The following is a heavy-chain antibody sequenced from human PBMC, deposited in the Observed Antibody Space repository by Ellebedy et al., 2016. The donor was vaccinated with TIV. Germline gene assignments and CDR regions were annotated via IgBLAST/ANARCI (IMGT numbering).Heavy chain of an antibody. D-gene: IGHD3-10*01. J-gene: IGHJ4*02. Sequence: PGGSLRLSCAASGFTFSSYAMHWVRQAPGKGLEWVAVISHDGRNKYYAGSVKGRFTISRDNSKNTLYLQMNSLRAEDTAVYDCASDYGSGIEYWGQGALVTVSS. CDR1: GFTFSSYA. V-gene: IGHV3-30*04. CDR3: ASDYGSGIEY. CDR2: ISHDGRNK.